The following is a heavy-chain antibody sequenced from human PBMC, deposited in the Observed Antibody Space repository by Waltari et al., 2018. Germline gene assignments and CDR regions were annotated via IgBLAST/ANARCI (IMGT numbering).Heavy chain of an antibody. J-gene: IGHJ4*02. Sequence: QLQLQESGPGLVKPSETLSLTCTVSGGSISSRSYYWGWIRQPPGKGLEWIGSIYYSGSTYYNPSLKSRVTISVDTSKNQFSLKLSSVTAADTAVYYCARREKMATIDLWGQGTLVTVSS. V-gene: IGHV4-39*07. CDR3: ARREKMATIDL. CDR2: IYYSGST. CDR1: GGSISSRSYY. D-gene: IGHD5-12*01.